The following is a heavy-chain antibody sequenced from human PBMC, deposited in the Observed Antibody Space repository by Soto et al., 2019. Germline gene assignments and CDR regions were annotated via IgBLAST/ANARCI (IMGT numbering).Heavy chain of an antibody. J-gene: IGHJ4*02. D-gene: IGHD3-3*01. Sequence: GGSLRLSCAASGFTFSSYSMNWVRQAPGKGLEWVSSISSSSSYIYYADSVKGRFTISRDNAKNSLYLQMNSLRAEDTAVYYCARVGLFGVVKGDIDYWGQGTLVTVSS. V-gene: IGHV3-21*01. CDR1: GFTFSSYS. CDR3: ARVGLFGVVKGDIDY. CDR2: ISSSSSYI.